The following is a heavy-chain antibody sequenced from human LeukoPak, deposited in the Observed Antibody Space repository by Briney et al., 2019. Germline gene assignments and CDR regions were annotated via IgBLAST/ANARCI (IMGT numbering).Heavy chain of an antibody. CDR1: GYTFTSYG. Sequence: ASVKVSCKASGYTFTSYGISWVRQAPGQGLEWMGWISAYNGNTNYAQKLQGRVTMTTDTSTSTAYMELRSLRSDDTAVYYCARGLRVYGSSSRAFDIWGQGTMVTVSS. D-gene: IGHD6-6*01. V-gene: IGHV1-18*01. J-gene: IGHJ3*02. CDR3: ARGLRVYGSSSRAFDI. CDR2: ISAYNGNT.